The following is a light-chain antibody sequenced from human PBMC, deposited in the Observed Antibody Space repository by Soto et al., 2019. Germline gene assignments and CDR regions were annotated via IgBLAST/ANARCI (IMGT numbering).Light chain of an antibody. CDR3: HQVNDWPRGT. V-gene: IGKV3-15*01. Sequence: EIALTQSPGTLSLSPGERSSLSCRSVQSVSSSFLGWYQQKPGQAPRLLIYGASTRATDIPARFSGGGSGTEFTLTINSLQSEDVAVYYCHQVNDWPRGTFGQGTKVDIK. CDR1: QSVSSS. J-gene: IGKJ1*01. CDR2: GAS.